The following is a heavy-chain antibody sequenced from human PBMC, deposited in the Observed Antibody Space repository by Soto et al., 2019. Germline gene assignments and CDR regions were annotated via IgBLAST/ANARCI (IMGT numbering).Heavy chain of an antibody. CDR3: ARDCTTSSCFTLKEGYYYYYAMDV. Sequence: ASVKVSCKASGGTFSSYAITWVRQAPGQGLEWMGGIIPISGAANYAQKFQGRVTITADESTTIAYLELSSLGSEDTAVYYCARDCTTSSCFTLKEGYYYYYAMDVWGQGTTVTVSS. J-gene: IGHJ6*02. V-gene: IGHV1-69*13. CDR2: IIPISGAA. CDR1: GGTFSSYA. D-gene: IGHD6-19*01.